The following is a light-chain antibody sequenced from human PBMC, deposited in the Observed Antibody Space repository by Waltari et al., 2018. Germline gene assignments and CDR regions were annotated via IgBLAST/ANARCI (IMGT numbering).Light chain of an antibody. CDR2: DGT. V-gene: IGLV2-14*01. Sequence: SALTQPASVSDSPGRTATLPCTKSTSDGHTFGSVSWYQHHPGQAPQLLIFDGTNRPPAVSVRFSATESPNTASLTISDLQTEDEAHYYCASYLPAGIVVFGGGTRLNVL. CDR1: TSDGHTFGS. J-gene: IGLJ2*01. CDR3: ASYLPAGIVV.